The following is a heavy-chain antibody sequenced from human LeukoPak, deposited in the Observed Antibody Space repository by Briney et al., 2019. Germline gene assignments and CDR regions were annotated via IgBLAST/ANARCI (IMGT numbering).Heavy chain of an antibody. J-gene: IGHJ6*02. Sequence: GASVKVSCKASGYTFTSYDINWVRQATGQGLEWMGWISAYNGNTNYAQKLQGRVTMTTDTSTSTAYMELRSLRSDDTAVYYCARDLLSGSFGYYYYGMDVWGQGTTVTVSS. CDR3: ARDLLSGSFGYYYYGMDV. CDR2: ISAYNGNT. D-gene: IGHD1-26*01. CDR1: GYTFTSYD. V-gene: IGHV1-18*01.